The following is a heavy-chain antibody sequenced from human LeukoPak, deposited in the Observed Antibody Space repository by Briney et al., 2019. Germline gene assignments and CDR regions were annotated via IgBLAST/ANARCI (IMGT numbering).Heavy chain of an antibody. J-gene: IGHJ4*02. Sequence: GGSLRLSCAASGFTFSIYWMSWVRQAPGKGQEWVANIKQDGSEKYYVDSVKGRFTISRDNAKNSLYLQMNSLRAEDTAVYYCSRDLTHYYGSRSYSSEGYWGQGILVTVSS. V-gene: IGHV3-7*01. D-gene: IGHD3-10*01. CDR1: GFTFSIYW. CDR3: SRDLTHYYGSRSYSSEGY. CDR2: IKQDGSEK.